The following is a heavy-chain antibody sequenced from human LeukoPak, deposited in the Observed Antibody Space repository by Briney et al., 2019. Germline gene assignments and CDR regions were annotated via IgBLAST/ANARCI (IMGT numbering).Heavy chain of an antibody. CDR2: IYYSGST. D-gene: IGHD3-22*01. J-gene: IGHJ3*02. CDR3: ARLYSVGRITMIVVVHDAFDI. Sequence: TSETLSLTCTVSGGSISSSSYYWGWIRQPPGKGLEWIGSIYYSGSTYYNPSLKSRVTISVDTSKNQFYLKLSSVTAADTAVYCCARLYSVGRITMIVVVHDAFDIWGQGTMVTVSS. V-gene: IGHV4-39*01. CDR1: GGSISSSSYY.